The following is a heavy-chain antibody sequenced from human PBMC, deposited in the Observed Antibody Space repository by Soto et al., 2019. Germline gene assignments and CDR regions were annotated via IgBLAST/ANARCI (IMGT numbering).Heavy chain of an antibody. Sequence: EVQLLESGGGLVQPGGSLRLSCAASEFTFSSSAMAWVRQAPGKGLEWVSAISGSGGSTYYADSVKGRFTISRDNSKNTLSLQMNSLRAEDTAAYYCAKGKSRWFGDPWAFDYWGQGTLVTVSS. J-gene: IGHJ4*02. V-gene: IGHV3-23*01. CDR2: ISGSGGST. CDR3: AKGKSRWFGDPWAFDY. CDR1: EFTFSSSA. D-gene: IGHD3-10*01.